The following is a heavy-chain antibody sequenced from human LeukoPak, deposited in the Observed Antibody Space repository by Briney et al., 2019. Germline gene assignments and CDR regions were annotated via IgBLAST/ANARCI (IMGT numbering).Heavy chain of an antibody. D-gene: IGHD2-15*01. J-gene: IGHJ3*02. V-gene: IGHV3-11*01. CDR3: AMGVGYCSGGSCPRRAFDI. CDR1: GFTFSDYY. CDR2: ISSSGSTI. Sequence: PGGSLRLSCTASGFTFSDYYMSWIRQAPGKGLEWVSFISSSGSTIYYADSMKGRFTISRDNAKNSVYLQMNSLRAEDTAVYYCAMGVGYCSGGSCPRRAFDIWGQGTVVTVSS.